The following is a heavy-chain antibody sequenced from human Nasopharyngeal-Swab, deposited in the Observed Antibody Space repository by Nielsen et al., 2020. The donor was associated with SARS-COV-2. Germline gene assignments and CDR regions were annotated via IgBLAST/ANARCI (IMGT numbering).Heavy chain of an antibody. J-gene: IGHJ5*02. Sequence: VRQAPGKGLEWVANIKQDESEKYYVDSVKGRFTVSRDNAKKSLYLQMNSLRAEDTAVYYCARRISRGYDPWGRGTLVTVSS. V-gene: IGHV3-7*03. CDR3: ARRISRGYDP. CDR2: IKQDESEK. D-gene: IGHD2/OR15-2a*01.